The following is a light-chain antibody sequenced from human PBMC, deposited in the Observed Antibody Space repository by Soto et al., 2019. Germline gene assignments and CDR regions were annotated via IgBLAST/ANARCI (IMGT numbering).Light chain of an antibody. CDR2: GAS. J-gene: IGKJ1*01. CDR3: QQYGSSGT. CDR1: QSVSNNY. V-gene: IGKV3-20*01. Sequence: EIVLTQSPGTLSLSRWERATLXXRASQSVSNNYLAWYQQKPGQAPXLLIDGASNRASVIPDRFSGSGSGTDFTLTISRLEPEDFAVYYCQQYGSSGTFGQGTKVDIK.